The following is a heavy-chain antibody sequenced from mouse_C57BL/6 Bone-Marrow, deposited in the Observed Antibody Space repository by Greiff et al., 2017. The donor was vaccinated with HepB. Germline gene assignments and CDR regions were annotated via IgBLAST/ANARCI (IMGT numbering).Heavy chain of an antibody. CDR1: GYTFTDYY. D-gene: IGHD3-2*02. CDR2: IYPGSGNT. CDR3: AREANSSWFPY. V-gene: IGHV1-76*01. Sequence: VKLQESGAELVRPGASVKLSCKASGYTFTDYYINWVKQRPGQGLEWIARIYPGSGNTYYNEKFKGKATLTAEKSSSTAYMQLSSLTSEDSAVYFCAREANSSWFPYWGQGTLVTVSA. J-gene: IGHJ3*01.